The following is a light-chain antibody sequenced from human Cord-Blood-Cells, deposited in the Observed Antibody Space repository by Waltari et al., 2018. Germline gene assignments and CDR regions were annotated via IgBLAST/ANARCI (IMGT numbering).Light chain of an antibody. CDR2: GAS. CDR3: QQYGSSPPLT. Sequence: RATLSCRASQSVSSSYLAWYQQKPGQAPRLLIYGASSRATGIPDRFSGSGSGTDFTLTISRLEPEDFAVYYCQQYGSSPPLTFGVWTKVEIK. CDR1: QSVSSSY. J-gene: IGKJ4*01. V-gene: IGKV3-20*01.